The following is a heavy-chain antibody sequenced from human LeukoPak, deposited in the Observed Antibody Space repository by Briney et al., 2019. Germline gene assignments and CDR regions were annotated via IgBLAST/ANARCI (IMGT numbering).Heavy chain of an antibody. V-gene: IGHV3-9*01. J-gene: IGHJ4*02. CDR2: ITWNSGTI. CDR3: AKEKGLSQYFFDY. Sequence: GGSLRLSCAASGFTFDDYTMHWVRQPPGKGLEWVSGITWNSGTIEYADSVKGRFTISRDNAKNSLYLQMSSLRAEDTALYYCAKEKGLSQYFFDYWGQGTLVTVSS. D-gene: IGHD2-15*01. CDR1: GFTFDDYT.